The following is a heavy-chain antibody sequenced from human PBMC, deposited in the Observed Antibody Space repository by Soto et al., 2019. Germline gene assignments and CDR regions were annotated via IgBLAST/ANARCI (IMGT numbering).Heavy chain of an antibody. Sequence: PSETLSLTCAGYGGSFSGYYWSWIRQPPGKGLEWIGEINHSGSTNYNPSLKSRVTISVDTSKNQFSLKLSSVTAADTAVYYCARGRNWNRYGMDVWGQGTTVTVSS. D-gene: IGHD1-1*01. V-gene: IGHV4-34*01. CDR1: GGSFSGYY. CDR2: INHSGST. J-gene: IGHJ6*02. CDR3: ARGRNWNRYGMDV.